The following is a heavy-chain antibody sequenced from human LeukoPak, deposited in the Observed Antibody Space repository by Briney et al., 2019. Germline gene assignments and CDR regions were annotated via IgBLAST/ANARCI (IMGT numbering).Heavy chain of an antibody. V-gene: IGHV1-69*04. CDR1: GGTFSSYA. J-gene: IGHJ4*02. CDR3: ATGQEVVTAIPAY. CDR2: IIPILGIV. D-gene: IGHD2-21*02. Sequence: SVKVSFKSSGGTFSSYAISWVRQAPGQGLEWMGRIIPILGIVNYAQKFQGRATITADKSTSTAYMELSSLRSEDTSVYYCATGQEVVTAIPAYWGQGNLVTVSS.